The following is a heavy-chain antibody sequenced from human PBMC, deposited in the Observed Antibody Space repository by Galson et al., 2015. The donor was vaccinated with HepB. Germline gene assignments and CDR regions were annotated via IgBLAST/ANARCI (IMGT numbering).Heavy chain of an antibody. CDR3: ARHSRGRTGYSYFFDY. V-gene: IGHV5-51*01. Sequence: QSGAEVKKPGQSLKISCKASGYSFTSYWIGWVRQMPGKGLEWMGIIHPGDSEIRYSPSFQGQVTISADKTIYTVYLQWSSLKASDTAMYYCARHSRGRTGYSYFFDYWGQGTLVTVSS. D-gene: IGHD3-10*01. CDR1: GYSFTSYW. CDR2: IHPGDSEI. J-gene: IGHJ4*02.